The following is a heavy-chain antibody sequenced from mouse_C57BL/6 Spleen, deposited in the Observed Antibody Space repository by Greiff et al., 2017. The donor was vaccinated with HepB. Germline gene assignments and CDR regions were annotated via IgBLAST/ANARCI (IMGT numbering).Heavy chain of an antibody. CDR1: GYTFTDYY. V-gene: IGHV1-76*01. CDR3: ARSIYYDYGYFDY. CDR2: LYPGSGNT. J-gene: IGHJ2*01. D-gene: IGHD2-4*01. Sequence: QVQLKQSGAELVRPGASVKLSCKASGYTFTDYYINWVKQRPGQGLEWIARLYPGSGNTYYNEKFKGKATLTAEKSSSTAYMQLSSLTSEDSAVYFCARSIYYDYGYFDYWGQGTTLTVSS.